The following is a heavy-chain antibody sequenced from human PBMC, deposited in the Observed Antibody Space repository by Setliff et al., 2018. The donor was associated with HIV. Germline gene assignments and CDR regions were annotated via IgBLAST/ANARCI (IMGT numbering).Heavy chain of an antibody. J-gene: IGHJ3*01. Sequence: PSETLSLTCTVSGGSISSSSYYWGWIRQPPGKGLEWIGSMYYSGSTYYNPSLKSRVTLSVDTSKHQFSLKLSSVTAADTAVYYCARVQMAYAAFDVWGQGTMVTVSS. CDR2: MYYSGST. CDR1: GGSISSSSYY. CDR3: ARVQMAYAAFDV. V-gene: IGHV4-39*07. D-gene: IGHD4-17*01.